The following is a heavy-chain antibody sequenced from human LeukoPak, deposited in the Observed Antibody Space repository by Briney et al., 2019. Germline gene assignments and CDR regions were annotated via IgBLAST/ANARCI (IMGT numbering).Heavy chain of an antibody. J-gene: IGHJ4*02. CDR1: GITLSNYG. V-gene: IGHV3-23*01. D-gene: IGHD3-22*01. CDR2: ISDSGGST. CDR3: AKRGVVIRVILVGFHKEAYYFDS. Sequence: GGSLRLSCAVSGITLSNYGMSWVRQAPGKGLEWVAGISDSGGSTNYADSVKGRFTISRDNPKNTLYLQMNSLRAEGTAVYFCAKRGVVIRVILVGFHKEAYYFDSWGQGALVTVPS.